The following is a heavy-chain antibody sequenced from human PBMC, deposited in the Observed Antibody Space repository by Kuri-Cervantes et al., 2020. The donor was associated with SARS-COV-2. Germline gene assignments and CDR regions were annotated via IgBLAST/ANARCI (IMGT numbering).Heavy chain of an antibody. V-gene: IGHV3-7*01. CDR2: IKQDGSET. Sequence: GESLKISCSASGFTFSTYWMSWVRQAPGKGLEWVASIKQDGSETYYVDSVKGRFTVSRDNAKNSLYLQMNSLRAVDTAVYYCARDSSRITIFGVVTRYGMDVWGQGTTVTVSS. J-gene: IGHJ6*02. D-gene: IGHD3-3*01. CDR1: GFTFSTYW. CDR3: ARDSSRITIFGVVTRYGMDV.